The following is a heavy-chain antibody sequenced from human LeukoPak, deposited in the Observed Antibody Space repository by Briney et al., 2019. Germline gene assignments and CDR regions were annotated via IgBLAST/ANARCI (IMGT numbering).Heavy chain of an antibody. D-gene: IGHD2-2*01. CDR3: ARGPRKDIVVVPAALHFDY. V-gene: IGHV4-59*01. CDR1: GGSISSYY. Sequence: SETLSLTCTVSGGSISSYYWSWIRQPPGKGLEWIGYIYYSGGTNYNPSLKSRVTISVDTSKNQFSLKLSSVTAADTAVYYCARGPRKDIVVVPAALHFDYWGQGTLVTVSS. J-gene: IGHJ4*02. CDR2: IYYSGGT.